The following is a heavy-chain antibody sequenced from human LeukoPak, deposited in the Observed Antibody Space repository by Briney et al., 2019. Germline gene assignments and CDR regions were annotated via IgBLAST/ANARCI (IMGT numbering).Heavy chain of an antibody. J-gene: IGHJ4*02. V-gene: IGHV3-33*08. D-gene: IGHD3-22*01. CDR3: LYYDSSGRED. CDR1: GFTFSSYA. Sequence: PGGSLRLSCAASGFTFSSYAMHWVRQAPGKGLEWVAVMWYDGSNKYYADSVKGRFTISGDNSKNTLYLQMNSLRAEDTAVYYCLYYDSSGREDWGQGTLVTVSS. CDR2: MWYDGSNK.